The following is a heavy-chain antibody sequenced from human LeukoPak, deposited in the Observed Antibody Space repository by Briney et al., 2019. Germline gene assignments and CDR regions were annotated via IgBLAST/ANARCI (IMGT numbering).Heavy chain of an antibody. CDR3: ARDHKYAFDI. V-gene: IGHV3-48*04. CDR2: INHIGSTI. J-gene: IGHJ3*02. Sequence: GGSLRLSCAASGFTFSIYSMNWVRQAPGKGLEWVSYINHIGSTIYYTDSVKGRFTISRDDAKNSLYLQMNSLRAEDTAVYYCARDHKYAFDIWGQGAVVTVSS. CDR1: GFTFSIYS.